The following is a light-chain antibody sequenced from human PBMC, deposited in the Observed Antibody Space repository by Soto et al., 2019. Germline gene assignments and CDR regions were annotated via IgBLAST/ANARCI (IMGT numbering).Light chain of an antibody. Sequence: QSVLTQPASVSGSPGQSITISCTGTSSDVGNYNYVSWYQQHPGKAPKLMIYEVSDRPSGVSDRFSGSKSGNTASLTISGLQAEDEADYYCCSYTRSRTYVFGTGTKVT. J-gene: IGLJ1*01. V-gene: IGLV2-14*01. CDR1: SSDVGNYNY. CDR2: EVS. CDR3: CSYTRSRTYV.